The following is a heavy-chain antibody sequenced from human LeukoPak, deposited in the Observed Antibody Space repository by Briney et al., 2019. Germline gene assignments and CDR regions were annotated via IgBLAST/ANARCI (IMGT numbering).Heavy chain of an antibody. D-gene: IGHD3-10*01. Sequence: PGRSLRLSCAASGFTFSSYGMHWVRQAPGKGLEWVAVISYDGDNKYYADSVKGRFTISRDNSKNTLYLQMNSLRAEDTAVYYCAKDLYGSRSFFDYWGQGTLVTVSS. CDR2: ISYDGDNK. CDR1: GFTFSSYG. J-gene: IGHJ4*02. CDR3: AKDLYGSRSFFDY. V-gene: IGHV3-30*18.